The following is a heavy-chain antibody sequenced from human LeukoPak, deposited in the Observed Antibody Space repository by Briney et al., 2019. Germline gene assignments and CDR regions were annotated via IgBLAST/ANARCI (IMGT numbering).Heavy chain of an antibody. D-gene: IGHD6-13*01. CDR3: AKDGSSSWSYYYYYGMTS. CDR1: GFTFSSYA. Sequence: PGGSLRLSCAASGFTFSSYAMSWVRQAPGKGLEWVSAISGSGGSTYYADSVKGRFTISRDNSKNTLYLQMNSLRAEDTAVYYCAKDGSSSWSYYYYYGMTSGAKGPRSPPPQ. J-gene: IGHJ6*04. V-gene: IGHV3-23*01. CDR2: ISGSGGST.